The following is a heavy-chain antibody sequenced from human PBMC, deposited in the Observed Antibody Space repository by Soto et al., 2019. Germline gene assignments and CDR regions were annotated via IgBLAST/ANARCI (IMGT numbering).Heavy chain of an antibody. CDR1: GGSFSGYY. D-gene: IGHD3-10*01. J-gene: IGHJ4*02. CDR3: ARRRDGSGSLDY. Sequence: PSETLSLTCAVYGGSFSGYYWSWIRQPPGKGLEWIGEINHSGSTNYNPSLKSRVTMSVDKSKNQFSLKVNSVTAADTAVYYCARRRDGSGSLDYWGQGTLVTVSS. CDR2: INHSGST. V-gene: IGHV4-34*01.